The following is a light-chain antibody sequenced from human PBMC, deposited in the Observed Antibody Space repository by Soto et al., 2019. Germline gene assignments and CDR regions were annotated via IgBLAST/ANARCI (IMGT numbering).Light chain of an antibody. CDR1: QSVSSSY. CDR2: GAS. CDR3: QQYGSSPLT. Sequence: EVVFTQAPGTLSLSPGERATLSCRASQSVSSSYLAWYQQKPGQPPRLLIFGASSRATGIPDRFSGSGSGTDFTLTINRLEPEDFAVYFCQQYGSSPLTFGAGTKV. J-gene: IGKJ4*01. V-gene: IGKV3-20*01.